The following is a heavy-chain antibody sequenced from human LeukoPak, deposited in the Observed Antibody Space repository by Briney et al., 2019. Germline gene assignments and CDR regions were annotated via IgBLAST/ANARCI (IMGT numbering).Heavy chain of an antibody. CDR1: GFTFSSYS. J-gene: IGHJ6*04. D-gene: IGHD3-10*01. V-gene: IGHV3-21*01. CDR3: ARGRYYYGSGQGMDV. Sequence: GGSLRLSCAASGFTFSSYSMNWVRQAPGKGLEWVSSISSSSYIYYADSVKGRFTISRDNAKNSLYLQMNSLRAEDTAVYYCARGRYYYGSGQGMDVWGKGTTVTISS. CDR2: ISSSSYI.